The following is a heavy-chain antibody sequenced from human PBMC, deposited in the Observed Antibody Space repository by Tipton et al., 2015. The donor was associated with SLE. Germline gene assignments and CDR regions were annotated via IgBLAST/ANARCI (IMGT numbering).Heavy chain of an antibody. J-gene: IGHJ5*02. CDR1: GFTFNNYG. Sequence: SLRLSCAASGFTFNNYGMHWVRQAPGKGLEWVAFIRYDGSNTYYTDSVKGRFTISRDNSKNTLYLQMKSLTHEDTALYYCAKGRRHWEWLLNNWFDPCGQGTLVTVSS. CDR2: IRYDGSNT. V-gene: IGHV3-30*02. CDR3: AKGRRHWEWLLNNWFDP. D-gene: IGHD3-3*01.